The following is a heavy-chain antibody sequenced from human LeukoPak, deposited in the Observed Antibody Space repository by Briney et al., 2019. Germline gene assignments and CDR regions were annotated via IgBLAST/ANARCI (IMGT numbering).Heavy chain of an antibody. D-gene: IGHD4-11*01. J-gene: IGHJ1*01. CDR2: IHYSGST. Sequence: SGTLSLTCTVSGGSISSSRNYWGWIRQPPGKRLEWIGSIHYSGSTYYSPSLKSRVTISVDMSKNQFSLKLTSVTAADTAVYYCARQGSNWYFEYFQHWGQGTLVTVSS. CDR3: ARQGSNWYFEYFQH. V-gene: IGHV4-39*01. CDR1: GGSISSSRNY.